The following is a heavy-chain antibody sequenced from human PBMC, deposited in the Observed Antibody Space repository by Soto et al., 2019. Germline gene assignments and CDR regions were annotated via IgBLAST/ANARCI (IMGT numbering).Heavy chain of an antibody. Sequence: SVKVSCKASGGTFSSYTISWVRQAPGQGLEWMGRIIPILGIANYAQKFQGRVTITADKSTSTAYMELSSLRSEDTAVYYCARDPPYSSGWHTADYWGQGTLVTVSS. D-gene: IGHD6-19*01. CDR3: ARDPPYSSGWHTADY. CDR1: GGTFSSYT. J-gene: IGHJ4*02. V-gene: IGHV1-69*04. CDR2: IIPILGIA.